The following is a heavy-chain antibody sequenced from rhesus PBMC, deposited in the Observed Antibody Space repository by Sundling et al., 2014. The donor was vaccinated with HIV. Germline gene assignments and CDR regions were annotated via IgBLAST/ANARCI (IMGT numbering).Heavy chain of an antibody. D-gene: IGHD1-26*01. Sequence: QVQLQESGPGLVKPSETLSLTCAVSGGSISGSYWNWIRQSPGKGLEWIGFIGGSSGSTQYNPSLDSRVTISTDTSRNQFSLKLSSVTAADTAVYYCAIDTTGTTNFWGPGVLVTVSS. J-gene: IGHJ5-1*01. V-gene: IGHV4-165*02. CDR3: AIDTTGTTNF. CDR2: IGGSSGST. CDR1: GGSISGSY.